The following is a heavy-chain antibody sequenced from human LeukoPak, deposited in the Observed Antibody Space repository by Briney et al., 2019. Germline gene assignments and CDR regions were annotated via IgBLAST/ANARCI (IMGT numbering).Heavy chain of an antibody. V-gene: IGHV1-24*01. CDR3: ATDLGVVITTTIIVIHSGAFDI. J-gene: IGHJ3*02. D-gene: IGHD3-22*01. Sequence: SVKVSCKVSGYTLTELSMHWVRQAPGKGLEWMGGFDPEDGETIYAQKFQGRVTMTEDTSTDTAYMELSSLRSEDTAVYYCATDLGVVITTTIIVIHSGAFDIWGQGSMVTVSS. CDR1: GYTLTELS. CDR2: FDPEDGET.